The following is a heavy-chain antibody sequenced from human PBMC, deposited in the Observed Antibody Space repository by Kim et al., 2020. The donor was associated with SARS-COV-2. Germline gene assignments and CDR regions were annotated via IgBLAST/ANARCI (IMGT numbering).Heavy chain of an antibody. V-gene: IGHV4-31*02. CDR3: ARMTTVTHNAIDY. J-gene: IGHJ4*02. Sequence: YTPSLKSRVTISVDTSKNQFSLKLSSVTAADTAVYYCARMTTVTHNAIDYWGQGTLVTVSS. D-gene: IGHD4-17*01.